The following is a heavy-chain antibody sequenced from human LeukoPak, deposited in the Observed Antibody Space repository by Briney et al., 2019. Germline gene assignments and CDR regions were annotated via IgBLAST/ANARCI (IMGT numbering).Heavy chain of an antibody. CDR2: IIPIFGSA. D-gene: IGHD3-10*01. CDR3: ATATMVRDVHFDY. V-gene: IGHV1-69*01. J-gene: IGHJ4*02. Sequence: SVKVSRKASGGTFSSYTITWVRQAPGQGLEWMGGIIPIFGSANYAQKFQGRVTITADESTSTAYMELSSLRSEDTAVYYCATATMVRDVHFDYWGQGTLVTVSS. CDR1: GGTFSSYT.